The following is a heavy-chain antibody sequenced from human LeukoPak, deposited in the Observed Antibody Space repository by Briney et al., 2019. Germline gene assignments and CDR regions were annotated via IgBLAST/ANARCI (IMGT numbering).Heavy chain of an antibody. CDR2: INPNSGGT. Sequence: ASVKVSCKASGYTFTGYYMHWVRQAPGQGLEWMGRINPNSGGTNYAQKFQGRVTMTRDTSISTAYMELSRLRSDDTAVYYCARGSITMIVVVITTFDYWGQGTLVTVSS. CDR3: ARGSITMIVVVITTFDY. D-gene: IGHD3-22*01. CDR1: GYTFTGYY. J-gene: IGHJ4*02. V-gene: IGHV1-2*06.